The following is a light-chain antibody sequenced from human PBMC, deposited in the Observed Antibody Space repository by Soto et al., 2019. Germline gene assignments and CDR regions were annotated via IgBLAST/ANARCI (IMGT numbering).Light chain of an antibody. V-gene: IGKV3-11*01. Sequence: PGERATLSSRASQRVSSYLAWYQQKPGQAPRLLISDASNRATGIPARFSGSGSGTDFTLTVSSLEPEDFAVYYCQQRRDWPLTFGGGTKVEI. J-gene: IGKJ4*01. CDR1: QRVSSY. CDR2: DAS. CDR3: QQRRDWPLT.